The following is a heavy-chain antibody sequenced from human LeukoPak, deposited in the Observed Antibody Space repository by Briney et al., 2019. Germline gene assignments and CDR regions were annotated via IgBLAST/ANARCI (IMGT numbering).Heavy chain of an antibody. J-gene: IGHJ6*02. Sequence: SETLSLTCAVSGGSFSGYYWYWIRQPPGKGLEWIGEINHGESTNYNPSLKSRTTLSVDTSKNQFSLKLTSVTAADTAVYYCARGRTYYYDTSGYYPSIYYGMDVWGQGTTVIVSS. D-gene: IGHD3-22*01. CDR1: GGSFSGYY. CDR3: ARGRTYYYDTSGYYPSIYYGMDV. V-gene: IGHV4-34*01. CDR2: INHGEST.